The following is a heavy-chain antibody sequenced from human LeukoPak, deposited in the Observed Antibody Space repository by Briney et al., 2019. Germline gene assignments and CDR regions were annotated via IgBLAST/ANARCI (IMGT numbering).Heavy chain of an antibody. Sequence: GGSLRLSCAASGFTFSSYAMHWVRQAPGKGLGWVAVISYDGSNKYYADSVKGRFTISRDNAKNSLYLQMNSLRAEDTAVYYCASGLELDYWGQGTLVTVSS. CDR1: GFTFSSYA. CDR2: ISYDGSNK. CDR3: ASGLELDY. V-gene: IGHV3-30-3*01. J-gene: IGHJ4*02.